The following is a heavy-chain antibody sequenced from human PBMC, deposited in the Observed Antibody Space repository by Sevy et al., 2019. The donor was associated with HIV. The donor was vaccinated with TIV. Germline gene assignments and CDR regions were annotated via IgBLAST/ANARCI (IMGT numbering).Heavy chain of an antibody. V-gene: IGHV4-30-2*01. CDR1: GGSISTSGFS. J-gene: IGHJ3*01. D-gene: IGHD3-16*01. CDR3: VRGPSYGYVSYGFDV. CDR2: IYRTGNT. Sequence: SETLSLTCAVSGGSISTSGFSWNWIRQPPGKGLEWIGHIYRTGNTYYNPSLGSRVSISVDRSKNQFSLKLSSVTAADTAVYYCVRGPSYGYVSYGFDVWGQGTMVTVSS.